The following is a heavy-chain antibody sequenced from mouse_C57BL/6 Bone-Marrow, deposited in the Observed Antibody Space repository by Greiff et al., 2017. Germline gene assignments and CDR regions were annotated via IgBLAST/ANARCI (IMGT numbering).Heavy chain of an antibody. CDR1: GYTFTSYW. CDR2: IDPSDSYT. J-gene: IGHJ3*01. Sequence: VQLQQPGAELVKPGASVKLSCKASGYTFTSYWMQWVKQRPGQGLEWIGEIDPSDSYTNYNQKFKGKATLTVDTSSSTAYMQLSSLTSEDFAVYYCAREDYGNYGFAYWGQGTLVTVSA. V-gene: IGHV1-50*01. D-gene: IGHD2-1*01. CDR3: AREDYGNYGFAY.